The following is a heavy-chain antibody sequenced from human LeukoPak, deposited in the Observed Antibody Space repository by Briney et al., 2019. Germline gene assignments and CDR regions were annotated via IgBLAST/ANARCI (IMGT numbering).Heavy chain of an antibody. CDR1: GFTFSSYG. D-gene: IGHD5/OR15-5a*01. Sequence: GGSLRLSCAASGFTFSSYGMHWVRQAPGKGLEWVAFIRHEGSNKYYADSVKGRFTISRDNSKNTLYLQMNSLRAEDTAVYYCAKDVSGIWDYYYYYMDVWGKGTTVTVSS. CDR3: AKDVSGIWDYYYYYMDV. CDR2: IRHEGSNK. V-gene: IGHV3-30*02. J-gene: IGHJ6*03.